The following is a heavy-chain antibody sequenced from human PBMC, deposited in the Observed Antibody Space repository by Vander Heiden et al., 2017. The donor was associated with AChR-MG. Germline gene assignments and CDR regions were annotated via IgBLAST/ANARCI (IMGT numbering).Heavy chain of an antibody. J-gene: IGHJ6*02. CDR2: ISSSSSYI. D-gene: IGHD4-4*01. CDR3: AREGGVLQSSPHYGMDV. V-gene: IGHV3-21*01. CDR1: GFTFSSYS. Sequence: EVQLVESGGGLVKPGGSLRLSCAASGFTFSSYSMNWVRQAPGKWLEWVSSISSSSSYIYYADSVKGRFTISRDNAKNSLYLQMNSLRAEDTAVYYCAREGGVLQSSPHYGMDVWGQGTTVTVSS.